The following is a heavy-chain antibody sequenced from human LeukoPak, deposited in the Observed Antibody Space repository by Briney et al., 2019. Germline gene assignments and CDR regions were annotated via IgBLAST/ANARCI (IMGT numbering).Heavy chain of an antibody. CDR3: AKVTKASYGYDY. Sequence: GGTLRLSCAASGSTFSSYGMSWVRQAPGKGLEWVSAISGSGGSTYYADSVKGRFTISRDNSKNTLYLQMNSLRAEDTAVYYCAKVTKASYGYDYWGQGTLVTVSS. D-gene: IGHD5-18*01. CDR2: ISGSGGST. V-gene: IGHV3-23*01. J-gene: IGHJ4*02. CDR1: GSTFSSYG.